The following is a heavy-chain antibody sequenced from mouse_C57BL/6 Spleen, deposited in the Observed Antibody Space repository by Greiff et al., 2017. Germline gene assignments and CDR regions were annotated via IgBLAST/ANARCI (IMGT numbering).Heavy chain of an antibody. V-gene: IGHV1-80*01. CDR3: ARGELRLPYAMDY. Sequence: VQLQQSGAELVKPGASVKISCKASGYAFSRSWMNWVKQRPGKGLEWIGQIYPGDGDPNYNGKFKGKDTLPVDKSSSTAYMQRSSLTSEDSAVSFCARGELRLPYAMDYWGQGTSGTVSA. CDR2: IYPGDGDP. J-gene: IGHJ4*01. D-gene: IGHD3-2*02. CDR1: GYAFSRSW.